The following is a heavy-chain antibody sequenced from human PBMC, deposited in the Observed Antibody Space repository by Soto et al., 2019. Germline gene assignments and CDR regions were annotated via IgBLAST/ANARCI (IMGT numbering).Heavy chain of an antibody. J-gene: IGHJ4*02. CDR3: AREKVGTTFFDN. D-gene: IGHD1-1*01. CDR2: IYRSGSS. Sequence: SETLSLTCAVSGFSISSGYYWSWVRQPPGKGLEWIGSIYRSGSSYHNPSLESRLTVSIDLSKNQFSLKLASVTAADTAIYYCAREKVGTTFFDNWGQGTQVTVSS. V-gene: IGHV4-38-2*02. CDR1: GFSISSGYY.